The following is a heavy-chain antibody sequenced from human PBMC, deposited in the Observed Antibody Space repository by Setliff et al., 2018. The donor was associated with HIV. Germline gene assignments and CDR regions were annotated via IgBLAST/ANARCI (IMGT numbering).Heavy chain of an antibody. CDR1: GGTFSSFA. CDR3: ASDSPAARFEELEDHYYYFMDV. Sequence: SVKVSCKASGGTFSSFAISWVRQAPGQGLEWMGGIIPIFGTANYAQNFGGRVTITADQSTTTSYLQLNSLRFEDTAIYYCASDSPAARFEELEDHYYYFMDVWGKGTTVTVSS. V-gene: IGHV1-69*13. J-gene: IGHJ6*03. D-gene: IGHD3-10*01. CDR2: IIPIFGTA.